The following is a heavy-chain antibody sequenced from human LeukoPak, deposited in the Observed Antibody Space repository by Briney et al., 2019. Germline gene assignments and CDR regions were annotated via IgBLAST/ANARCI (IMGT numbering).Heavy chain of an antibody. J-gene: IGHJ4*02. CDR3: ARGAYYYDSSGRPFDY. CDR2: INPNSGGT. CDR1: GYTFTGYY. D-gene: IGHD3-22*01. Sequence: ASVKVSCKASGYTFTGYYTHWVRQAPGQGLEWMGWINPNSGGTNYAQKFQGRVTMTRDTSISTAYMELSRLRSDDTAVYYCARGAYYYDSSGRPFDYWGQGTLVTVSS. V-gene: IGHV1-2*02.